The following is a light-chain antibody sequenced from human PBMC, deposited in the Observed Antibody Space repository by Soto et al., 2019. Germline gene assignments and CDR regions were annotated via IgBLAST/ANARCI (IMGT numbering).Light chain of an antibody. Sequence: EIVLTQSPATLSLYPGERATLSCRASQSVSSYLAWYQQKPGQAPRLLIYDASNRATGIPARFSGSGSGTDFTLTISSLEPEDFALYYCHQRQSWPRTFGQGTKVDIK. CDR1: QSVSSY. V-gene: IGKV3-11*01. CDR2: DAS. J-gene: IGKJ1*01. CDR3: HQRQSWPRT.